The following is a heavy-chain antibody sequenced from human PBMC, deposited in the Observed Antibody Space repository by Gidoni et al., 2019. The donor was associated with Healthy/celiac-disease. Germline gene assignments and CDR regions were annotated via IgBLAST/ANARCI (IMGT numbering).Heavy chain of an antibody. CDR3: ARQYMCDY. V-gene: IGHV5-51*01. D-gene: IGHD1-20*01. CDR2: IYPGDPDT. CDR1: GYSFTNYW. J-gene: IGHJ4*02. Sequence: EVQLVQSAAEVRKPGESLKISCKASGYSFTNYWIGWVRQMPGKGLEWMGIIYPGDPDTKYSPSFQGQVTISADKSTSTAYLQWSSLKASDTAIYYCARQYMCDYWGQGTLVTVSS.